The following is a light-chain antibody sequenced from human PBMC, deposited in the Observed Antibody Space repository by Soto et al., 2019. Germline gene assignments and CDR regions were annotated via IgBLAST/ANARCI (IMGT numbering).Light chain of an antibody. J-gene: IGLJ2*01. CDR3: SSYSSSTRHVI. CDR2: DVI. V-gene: IGLV2-14*03. CDR1: SSDIGDYKY. Sequence: QSALTQPASVSGSPGQSITISCTGTSSDIGDYKYVSWYQQHPGKAPKLMIYDVINRPSGVSFRFSGSKSGNTASLTISGLQAEDEDAYYCSSYSSSTRHVIFGRGTKLTVL.